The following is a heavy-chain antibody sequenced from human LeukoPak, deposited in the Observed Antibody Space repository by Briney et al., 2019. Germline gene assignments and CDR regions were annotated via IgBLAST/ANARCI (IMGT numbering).Heavy chain of an antibody. V-gene: IGHV1-69*13. J-gene: IGHJ3*02. Sequence: ASVKVSCKASGGTFSSYAISWVRQAPGQGLEWMGGIIPIFGTANYAQKFQGRVTITADESTSTAYMELSSLRSEDTAVYYCAREGGGYKSIIGAFDIWGQGTMVTVSS. CDR1: GGTFSSYA. CDR3: AREGGGYKSIIGAFDI. CDR2: IIPIFGTA. D-gene: IGHD5-24*01.